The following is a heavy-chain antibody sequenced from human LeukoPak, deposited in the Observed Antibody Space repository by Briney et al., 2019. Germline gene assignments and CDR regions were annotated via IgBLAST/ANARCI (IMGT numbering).Heavy chain of an antibody. J-gene: IGHJ6*03. CDR1: GFTFSTYG. V-gene: IGHV3-23*01. CDR2: ISGNGYYT. CDR3: AILPQGGGDHYYIEV. Sequence: GGSLRLSCAASGFTFSTYGMSWVRQAPGKGLEWVSAISGNGYYTYYADSVKGRFTISRDNSKNTLFLQMNSLRAEDTAVYFCAILPQGGGDHYYIEVWGKGTAVTVSS. D-gene: IGHD2-21*02.